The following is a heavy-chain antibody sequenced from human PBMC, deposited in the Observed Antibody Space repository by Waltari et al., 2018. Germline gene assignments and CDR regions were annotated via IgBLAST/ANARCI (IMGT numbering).Heavy chain of an antibody. J-gene: IGHJ4*02. CDR1: GFIFRTYE. Sequence: EVQLVESGGGSVPPGGSLRISCAASGFIFRTYEMHWVRQAPGKGLEWISYISSSGMTTYYADSVKGRFTISRDNAKNSLYLQMDSLTAEDTAVYYCARVFKQKLYFDYWGQGTLVTVSS. CDR2: ISSSGMTT. CDR3: ARVFKQKLYFDY. V-gene: IGHV3-48*03.